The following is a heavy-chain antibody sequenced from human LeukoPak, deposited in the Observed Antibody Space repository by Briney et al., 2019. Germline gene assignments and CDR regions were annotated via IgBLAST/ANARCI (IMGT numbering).Heavy chain of an antibody. D-gene: IGHD5-12*01. V-gene: IGHV1-8*01. CDR3: AIRTPVDIVATLGERVKKGLDY. CDR1: GYTFTSYD. J-gene: IGHJ4*02. CDR2: MNPNSGNT. Sequence: ASVKVSCKASGYTFTSYDINWLRQATGRGPEWMGWMNPNSGNTGYAQKFQGRVTMTRNTSMSTAYLELSSLRSEDTAMYYCAIRTPVDIVATLGERVKKGLDYWGQGTLVTVSS.